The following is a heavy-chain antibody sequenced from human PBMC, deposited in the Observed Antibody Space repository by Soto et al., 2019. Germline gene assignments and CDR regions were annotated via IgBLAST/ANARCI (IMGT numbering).Heavy chain of an antibody. Sequence: SVKVSCKASGGTFSSYAISWVRQAPGQGLEWMGGIIPIFGTANYAQKFQGRVTITADESTSTAYMELSSLRSEDTAVYYCAKDTGAYSIDVHFDYWGQGTLVTVSS. V-gene: IGHV1-69*13. D-gene: IGHD4-4*01. CDR1: GGTFSSYA. CDR2: IIPIFGTA. J-gene: IGHJ4*02. CDR3: AKDTGAYSIDVHFDY.